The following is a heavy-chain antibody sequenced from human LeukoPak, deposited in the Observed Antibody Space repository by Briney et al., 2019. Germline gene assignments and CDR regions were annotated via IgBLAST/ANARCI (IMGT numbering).Heavy chain of an antibody. CDR3: ARDRIIYGDYGDAFDI. CDR2: ISSSSSYI. Sequence: GGSLRLSCAASGFTFSRYSMNCVRQAPGRGLEWVSSISSSSSYIYYADSLKGRFTISRDNAKNSLYLQMNSLRAEDTAVYFCARDRIIYGDYGDAFDIWGQGTMVTVSS. CDR1: GFTFSRYS. J-gene: IGHJ3*02. V-gene: IGHV3-21*01. D-gene: IGHD4-17*01.